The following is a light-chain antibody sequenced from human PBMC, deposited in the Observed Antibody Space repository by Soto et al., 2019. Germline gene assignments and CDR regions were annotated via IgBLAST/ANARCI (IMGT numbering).Light chain of an antibody. CDR3: QQGYSNPWT. J-gene: IGKJ1*01. CDR1: QTVHTY. CDR2: AAS. V-gene: IGKV1-39*01. Sequence: DIQMTQSPSSLSASIGDRATTTGRASQTVHTYLHWYQQTQGKAPKLXIYAASNLQSGVPSRFGGSGAGPICTRTMNSLQPEDVATYSCQQGYSNPWTFGQGTQVDIK.